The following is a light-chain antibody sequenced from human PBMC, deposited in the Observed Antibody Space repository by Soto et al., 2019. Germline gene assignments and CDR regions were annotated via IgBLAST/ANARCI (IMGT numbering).Light chain of an antibody. Sequence: EVVFTHSPFTLSLSPGERATLSCRASQSFRGLLAWYQQKPGQAPRLLIYDAYNRATGIPPRFSGSGSGTDFTLTISSLEPEDSAVYYCQQRHMWPITFGQGTRLEIK. CDR1: QSFRGL. V-gene: IGKV3-11*01. CDR2: DAY. J-gene: IGKJ5*01. CDR3: QQRHMWPIT.